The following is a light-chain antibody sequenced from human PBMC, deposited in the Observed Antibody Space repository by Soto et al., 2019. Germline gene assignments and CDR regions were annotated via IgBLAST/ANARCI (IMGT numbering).Light chain of an antibody. J-gene: IGKJ4*01. CDR1: QSVSSSY. V-gene: IGKV3-20*01. CDR3: QQYNSSPLT. Sequence: EIVLTQSPGTLSLSPGERATLSYRASQSVSSSYLAWYQQKPGQAPRLLIYGASSRATGIPDRFSGSGAGTALALTISRLEAEDFAVYYCQQYNSSPLTFRGGTKVQIK. CDR2: GAS.